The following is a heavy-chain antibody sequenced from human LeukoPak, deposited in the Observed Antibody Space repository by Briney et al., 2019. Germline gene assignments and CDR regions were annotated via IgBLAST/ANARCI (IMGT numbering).Heavy chain of an antibody. J-gene: IGHJ4*02. Sequence: HGESLKISCKGSGYSFTSYWIAWVRQMPGKGLEWMGIIHPDDSDTRYSPSFQGQVIISADKSISTAYLQWSSLKASDTAMYYCARFYYDSSGYPDYWGQGTLVTVSS. CDR1: GYSFTSYW. CDR3: ARFYYDSSGYPDY. D-gene: IGHD3-22*01. V-gene: IGHV5-51*01. CDR2: IHPDDSDT.